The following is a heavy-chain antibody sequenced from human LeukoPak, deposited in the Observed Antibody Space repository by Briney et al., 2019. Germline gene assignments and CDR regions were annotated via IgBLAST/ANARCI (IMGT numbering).Heavy chain of an antibody. D-gene: IGHD3-9*01. V-gene: IGHV3-11*01. CDR3: ARDRLRSRYDILTGYYY. Sequence: GGSLWLSCAASGVTFSDYYMSWIRQAPGKGLEWVSYISSSGNTIYHADSVKGRFPISRDNAKNSLYLQMNSLRAEDTAVYYCARDRLRSRYDILTGYYYWGQGTLVTVSS. J-gene: IGHJ4*02. CDR2: ISSSGNTI. CDR1: GVTFSDYY.